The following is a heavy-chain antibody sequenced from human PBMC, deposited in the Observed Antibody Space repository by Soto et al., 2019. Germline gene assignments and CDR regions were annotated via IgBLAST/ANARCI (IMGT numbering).Heavy chain of an antibody. V-gene: IGHV3-33*01. J-gene: IGHJ6*02. CDR1: GFNFSSYG. Sequence: GGSLRLSCEASGFNFSSYGIHWVRQAPGKGLEWVAIIWNDGSNEYYADSVKGRFTISRDNSKNTLYLQMKSLSAEDTAVYYCARDPPATRHGMDVWGQGTTVTVSS. CDR3: ARDPPATRHGMDV. CDR2: IWNDGSNE.